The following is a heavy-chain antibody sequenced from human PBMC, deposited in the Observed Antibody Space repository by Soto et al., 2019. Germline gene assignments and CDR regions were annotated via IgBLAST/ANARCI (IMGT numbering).Heavy chain of an antibody. J-gene: IGHJ6*02. V-gene: IGHV1-2*04. Sequence: QVQLVQSGAEVKKPGASVKVSCKASGYTFTDYYMHWVRQAPGQGLEWMGWINPNGGGTNYAQKFQGWVTMTRDTSISTADMELSRLRSDDTAVYYCARFSLGVEYCGGDCSSVSRYGMDVWGQGTTVTVSS. CDR3: ARFSLGVEYCGGDCSSVSRYGMDV. CDR2: INPNGGGT. D-gene: IGHD2-21*02. CDR1: GYTFTDYY.